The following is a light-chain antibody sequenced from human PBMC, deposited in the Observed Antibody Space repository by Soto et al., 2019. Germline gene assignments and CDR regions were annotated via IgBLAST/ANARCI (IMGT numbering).Light chain of an antibody. J-gene: IGKJ1*01. CDR3: QLYNCYSEP. V-gene: IGKV1-5*03. CDR1: QTISSW. Sequence: DIQMTQSPSTLSGSVGDRVTITCRASQTISSWLAWYQQKPGKAPKLLIYKASTLKSGVPSRFSGSGSGTEFPLTLSRLQPDDFAAYYCQLYNCYSEPFGQGTKVELK. CDR2: KAS.